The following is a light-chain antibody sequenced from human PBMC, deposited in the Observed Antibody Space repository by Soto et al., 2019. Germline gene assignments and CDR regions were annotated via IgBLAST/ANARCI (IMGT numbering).Light chain of an antibody. Sequence: ELMMTQSPATLSVSPGERATLSCRASQSISGNIAWYQQKPGQAPRLLIYAASIRASGIPARFSGTGFGREFTLSISSLQSEDSAVYYCQQYNSWTLISFGQGTQLEIK. CDR2: AAS. J-gene: IGKJ5*01. CDR1: QSISGN. CDR3: QQYNSWTLIS. V-gene: IGKV3-15*01.